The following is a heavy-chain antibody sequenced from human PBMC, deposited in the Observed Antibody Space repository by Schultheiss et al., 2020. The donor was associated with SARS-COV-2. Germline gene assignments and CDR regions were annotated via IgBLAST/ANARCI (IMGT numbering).Heavy chain of an antibody. V-gene: IGHV5-51*01. CDR1: GYSFTSYW. CDR3: ASRGGGDNSGMDV. D-gene: IGHD2-21*01. Sequence: GESLKISCKGSGYSFTSYWIGWVRQMPGKGLEWMGIIYPGDSDARYSLSFKGQVTISADKSISTAYLQWSSLKASDTAMYYCASRGGGDNSGMDVWGQGTTVTVSS. J-gene: IGHJ6*02. CDR2: IYPGDSDA.